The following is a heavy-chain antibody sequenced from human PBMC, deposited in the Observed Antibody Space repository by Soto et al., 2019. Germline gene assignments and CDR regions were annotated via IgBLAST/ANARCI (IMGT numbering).Heavy chain of an antibody. Sequence: GGSLRLSCAASGFTFSDYWMHWFRHAPGKGLVWISHVHSDGSSSSYVDSVKGRFSISRDNAKNLVYLQMNSLGAEDTAGYYCASGGIGSLDIWGQGTMVTVSS. CDR3: ASGGIGSLDI. J-gene: IGHJ3*02. CDR1: GFTFSDYW. D-gene: IGHD3-16*01. V-gene: IGHV3-74*01. CDR2: VHSDGSSS.